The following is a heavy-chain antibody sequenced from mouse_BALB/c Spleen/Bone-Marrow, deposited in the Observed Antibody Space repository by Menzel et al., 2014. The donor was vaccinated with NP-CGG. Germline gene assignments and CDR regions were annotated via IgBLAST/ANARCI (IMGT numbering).Heavy chain of an antibody. V-gene: IGHV14-3*02. CDR3: ARWGYYAMDY. Sequence: EVQVVESGAELVKPGASVKLSCTASGFNIKDTYMHWVKQRPEQGLEWIGRIDPANGNTKYDPKLQGKATITADTSSNTAYLQLSSLTSEDTAVYYCARWGYYAMDYWGQGTSVTVSS. CDR2: IDPANGNT. J-gene: IGHJ4*01. CDR1: GFNIKDTY.